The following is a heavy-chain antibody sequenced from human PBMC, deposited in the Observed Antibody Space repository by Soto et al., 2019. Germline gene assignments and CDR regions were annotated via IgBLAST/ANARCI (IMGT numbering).Heavy chain of an antibody. CDR3: ARGGNRYSNTASGVGGFDF. J-gene: IGHJ4*02. CDR2: IYYTGTT. Sequence: SETLSLTCTVSGVSISSSYWSWIRQSPGTGLEWIGYIYYTGTTNYNPSLKRRVTISLDTAKNQFSLNVNSLTTADTAVYFCARGGNRYSNTASGVGGFDFRRQGTLVTVSS. V-gene: IGHV4-59*01. D-gene: IGHD5-12*01. CDR1: GVSISSSY.